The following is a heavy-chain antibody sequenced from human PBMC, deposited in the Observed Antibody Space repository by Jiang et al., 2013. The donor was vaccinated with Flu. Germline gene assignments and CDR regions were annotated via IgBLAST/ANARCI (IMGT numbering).Heavy chain of an antibody. CDR2: IYYSGST. J-gene: IGHJ4*02. CDR1: GGSISSSSYY. CDR3: ARAVAAFD. Sequence: GLVKPSETLSLTCTVSGGSISSSSYYWGWIRQPPGKGLEWIGSIYYSGSTYYNPSLKSRVTISVDTSKNQFSLKLSSVTATDTAVYYCARAVAAFDWGQGTLVTVSS. V-gene: IGHV4-39*01. D-gene: IGHD6-19*01.